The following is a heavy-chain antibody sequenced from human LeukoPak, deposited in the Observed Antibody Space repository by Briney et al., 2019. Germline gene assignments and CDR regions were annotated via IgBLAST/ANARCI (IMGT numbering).Heavy chain of an antibody. Sequence: PGGSLRLSCAASGFTFSSYNMNWVRQAPGKGLEWVSCISSSSSTIYYADSVKGRFTISRDNSKNTLYLQMNSLRAEDTAVYYCAKGFSGYDYAFDIWGQETMVTVSS. J-gene: IGHJ3*02. D-gene: IGHD5-12*01. CDR2: ISSSSSTI. CDR1: GFTFSSYN. CDR3: AKGFSGYDYAFDI. V-gene: IGHV3-48*01.